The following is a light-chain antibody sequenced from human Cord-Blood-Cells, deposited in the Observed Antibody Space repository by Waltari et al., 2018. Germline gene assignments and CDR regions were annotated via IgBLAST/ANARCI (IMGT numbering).Light chain of an antibody. CDR3: QQYNSNSHT. CDR1: QSISSW. CDR2: DAS. V-gene: IGKV1-5*01. J-gene: IGKJ2*01. Sequence: DIQMTQSPSTLSASVGDRVTITCRASQSISSWLAWYQQKPGKAPKLLIYDASSLESGVPSRVSGSGSGTEFTLTISSLQPDDFATYYCQQYNSNSHTFGQGTKLEIK.